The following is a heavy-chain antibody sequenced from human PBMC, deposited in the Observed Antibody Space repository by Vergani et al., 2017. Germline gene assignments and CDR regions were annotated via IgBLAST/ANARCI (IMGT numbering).Heavy chain of an antibody. V-gene: IGHV3-11*05. CDR2: ISSSSSYT. Sequence: QVQLVESGGGLVKPGGSLRLSCAASGFTFSDYYMSWIRQAPGKGLDWVSYISSSSSYTNYADSVKGRFTSSRDNAKNSLYLQMNSLRAEDTAVYYCPRSGATVTSAPPYWYFDLWGRGTLVTVSS. J-gene: IGHJ2*01. CDR1: GFTFSDYY. D-gene: IGHD4-17*01. CDR3: PRSGATVTSAPPYWYFDL.